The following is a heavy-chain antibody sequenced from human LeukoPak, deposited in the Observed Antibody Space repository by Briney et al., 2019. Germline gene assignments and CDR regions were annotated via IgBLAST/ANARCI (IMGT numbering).Heavy chain of an antibody. CDR2: IYPGGSDT. Sequence: GESLKISCKGSRYSFTSYWIGWVRQMPGIGLEWMGIIYPGGSDTRYSPSFQGQVTISADKSISTAYLQWSSLKASDTAMYYCARTAARNWHDFDCWGQGTLVTVSS. CDR3: ARTAARNWHDFDC. J-gene: IGHJ4*02. V-gene: IGHV5-51*01. D-gene: IGHD1-1*01. CDR1: RYSFTSYW.